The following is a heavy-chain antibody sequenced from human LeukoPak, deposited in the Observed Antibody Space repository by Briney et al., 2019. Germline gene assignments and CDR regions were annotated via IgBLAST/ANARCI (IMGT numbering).Heavy chain of an antibody. CDR1: GYAFTSYG. D-gene: IGHD3-22*01. CDR3: ATLRHYYDSSGYYLDY. V-gene: IGHV1-18*01. CDR2: ISAYNGNT. J-gene: IGHJ4*02. Sequence: ASVKVSCKASGYAFTSYGISWVRQAPGQGLEWMGWISAYNGNTNYAQKLQGRVTMTTDTSTSTAYMELRSLRSDDTAVYYCATLRHYYDSSGYYLDYWGQGTLVTVSS.